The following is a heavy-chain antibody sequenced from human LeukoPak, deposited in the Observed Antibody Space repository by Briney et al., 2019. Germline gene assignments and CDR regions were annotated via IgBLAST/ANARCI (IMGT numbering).Heavy chain of an antibody. Sequence: GGSLRLSCAASGFTVSRYDMSWARQAPGKGLEWVSVIYSGDRTYYADSVKGRFTISRDNSKNTAYLQMNSLRGDDTAVYYCGTSSAWYRWDYWGQGTLVTVSS. CDR2: IYSGDRT. CDR3: GTSSAWYRWDY. CDR1: GFTVSRYD. J-gene: IGHJ4*02. V-gene: IGHV3-66*01. D-gene: IGHD6-19*01.